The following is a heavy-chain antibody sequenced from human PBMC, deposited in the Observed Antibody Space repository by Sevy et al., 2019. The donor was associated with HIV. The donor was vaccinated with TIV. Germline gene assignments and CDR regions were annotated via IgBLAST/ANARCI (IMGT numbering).Heavy chain of an antibody. V-gene: IGHV1-2*02. Sequence: ASVKVSCKASGNTFTVYFVYWVRQAPGQGLEWMGWINPNSGDTNYAQNFQGRVTMTSDASIRTAYMELSSLTSDDTAVYYCARGVTIFGVDYYFQHWGQGALVTVSS. CDR2: INPNSGDT. J-gene: IGHJ1*01. CDR3: ARGVTIFGVDYYFQH. D-gene: IGHD3-3*01. CDR1: GNTFTVYF.